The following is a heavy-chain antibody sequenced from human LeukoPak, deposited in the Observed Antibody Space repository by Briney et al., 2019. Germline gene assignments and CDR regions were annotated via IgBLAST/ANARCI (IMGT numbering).Heavy chain of an antibody. Sequence: PGGSLRLSCAASGFTSSSYAMSWVRQAPGKGLEWVAVISSDGRNIYHTDSVKGRFTISRDNTRNTLYLQMNSLRPEDTAVYYCAKDLRPGHYYYSGMDVWGQGTTVTVSS. D-gene: IGHD2-8*02. CDR2: ISSDGRNI. J-gene: IGHJ6*02. V-gene: IGHV3-30*18. CDR3: AKDLRPGHYYYSGMDV. CDR1: GFTSSSYA.